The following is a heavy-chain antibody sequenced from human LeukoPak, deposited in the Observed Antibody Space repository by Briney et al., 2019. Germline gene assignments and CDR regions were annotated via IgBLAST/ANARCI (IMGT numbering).Heavy chain of an antibody. J-gene: IGHJ4*02. Sequence: GGSLRLSCAASGFTFDDYAMHWVRQAPGKGLEWVSGISWNSGSIGYADSVKGRFTISRDNAKSSLYLQMNSLRAEDTALYYCAKVSWVLTGPLDYWGQGTLVTVSS. CDR2: ISWNSGSI. D-gene: IGHD3-9*01. CDR3: AKVSWVLTGPLDY. V-gene: IGHV3-9*01. CDR1: GFTFDDYA.